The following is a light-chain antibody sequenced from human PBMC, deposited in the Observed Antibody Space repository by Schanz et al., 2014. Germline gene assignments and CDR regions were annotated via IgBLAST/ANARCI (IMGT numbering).Light chain of an antibody. Sequence: EIVMTQSPATLSVSPGERVTLSCRASQSVSSNLAWYQQKPGQAPRLLIYGASTRATGIPARFSGSGSGTXFTLTISRLEPEDFAVYYCQYYGSSPLTFGGGTKVEIK. CDR2: GAS. CDR1: QSVSSN. V-gene: IGKV3-15*01. CDR3: QYYGSSPLT. J-gene: IGKJ4*01.